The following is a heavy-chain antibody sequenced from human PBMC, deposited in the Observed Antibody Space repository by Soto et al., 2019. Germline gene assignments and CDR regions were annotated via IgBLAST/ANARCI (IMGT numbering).Heavy chain of an antibody. J-gene: IGHJ5*02. V-gene: IGHV4-39*01. Sequence: SETLSLTCTVSGGSISSSSYYWGWIRQPPGKGLEWIGSIYYSGSTYYNPSFKSRVTISVDTSKNQLSLKLSSVTAADTAVYYCARVFRNWFDPWGQGTLVTVSS. CDR1: GGSISSSSYY. CDR2: IYYSGST. CDR3: ARVFRNWFDP. D-gene: IGHD3-10*01.